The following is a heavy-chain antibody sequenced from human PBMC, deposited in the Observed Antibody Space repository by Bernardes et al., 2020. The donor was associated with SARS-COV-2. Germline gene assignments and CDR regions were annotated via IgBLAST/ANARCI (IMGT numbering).Heavy chain of an antibody. D-gene: IGHD4-17*01. CDR3: ARYGDYEPQYYYYYGMDV. Sequence: GGSLRLSCAASGFTFSSYWMSWVRQAPGKGLEWVANIKQDGSEKYYVDSVKGRFTISRDNAKNSLYLQMNSLRAEDTAVYYCARYGDYEPQYYYYYGMDVWGQGTTVTVSS. J-gene: IGHJ6*02. CDR2: IKQDGSEK. CDR1: GFTFSSYW. V-gene: IGHV3-7*01.